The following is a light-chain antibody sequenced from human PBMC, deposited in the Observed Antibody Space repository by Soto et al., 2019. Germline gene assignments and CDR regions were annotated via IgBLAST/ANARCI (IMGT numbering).Light chain of an antibody. CDR3: QHFHSFPLT. CDR2: VAS. V-gene: IGKV1-9*01. J-gene: IGKJ4*01. CDR1: QDISNY. Sequence: DIQLTQSPSFLSASVGDRVTITCRASQDISNYLAWYQQKPGKAPNFLIYVASTLQSGVPSRFSGSGSGTEFTLTSTNLQPEDFATYYCQHFHSFPLTFGGGTEVEIK.